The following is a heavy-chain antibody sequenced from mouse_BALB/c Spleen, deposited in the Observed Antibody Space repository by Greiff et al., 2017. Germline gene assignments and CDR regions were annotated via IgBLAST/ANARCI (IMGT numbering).Heavy chain of an antibody. V-gene: IGHV5-6*01. CDR1: GFTFSSYG. D-gene: IGHD1-1*01. Sequence: VQLKESGGDLVKPGGSLKLSCAASGFTFSSYGMSWVRQTPDKRLEWVATISSGGSYTYYPDSVKGRFTISRDNAKNTLYLQMSSLKSEDTAMYYCARGVLRYYFDYWGQGTTLTVSS. CDR3: ARGVLRYYFDY. CDR2: ISSGGSYT. J-gene: IGHJ2*01.